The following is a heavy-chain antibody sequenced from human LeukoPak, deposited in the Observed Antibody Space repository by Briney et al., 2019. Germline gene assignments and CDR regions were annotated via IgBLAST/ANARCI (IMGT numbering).Heavy chain of an antibody. Sequence: QSGGSLRLSCAASGFTFSSYAMHWVRQAPGKGLEWVAVISYDGSNKYYADSVKGRFTISRDNSKNTLYLQMNSLRAEDTAVYYCARWASSALVVEDLTIDYWGQGTLVTVSS. D-gene: IGHD2-15*01. V-gene: IGHV3-30-3*01. CDR3: ARWASSALVVEDLTIDY. CDR2: ISYDGSNK. CDR1: GFTFSSYA. J-gene: IGHJ4*02.